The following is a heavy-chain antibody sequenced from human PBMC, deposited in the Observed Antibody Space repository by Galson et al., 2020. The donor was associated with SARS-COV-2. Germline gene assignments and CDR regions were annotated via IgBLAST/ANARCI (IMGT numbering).Heavy chain of an antibody. CDR3: AHSDPSSLTIFGVVIVKDYFDY. CDR1: GFSLTTSGVG. V-gene: IGHV2-5*01. D-gene: IGHD3-3*01. CDR2: IYWNDDK. J-gene: IGHJ4*02. Sequence: ESGPTLVKPTQTLTLTCTFSGFSLTTSGVGVGWIRQPPGKALEWLALIYWNDDKRYSPSLKSRLTITKDTSKNQVVLTMTNMDPVDTATYFYAHSDPSSLTIFGVVIVKDYFDYWGQGTLVTVSS.